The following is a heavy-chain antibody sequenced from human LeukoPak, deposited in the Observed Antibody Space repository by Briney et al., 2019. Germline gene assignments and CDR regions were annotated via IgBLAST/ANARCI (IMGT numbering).Heavy chain of an antibody. CDR1: GDSLSNPYY. D-gene: IGHD4-23*01. CDR3: AGDRGNSDPGDWFDS. Sequence: SETLSLTCTVSGDSLSNPYYWGWSRPPPGRGVEWIGSISHSGGTFYTPSLRSRLTISLDNSTNQVSLKMNSVTAADTAVYYCAGDRGNSDPGDWFDSWGQGTLVTVSS. CDR2: ISHSGGT. J-gene: IGHJ5*01. V-gene: IGHV4-38-2*02.